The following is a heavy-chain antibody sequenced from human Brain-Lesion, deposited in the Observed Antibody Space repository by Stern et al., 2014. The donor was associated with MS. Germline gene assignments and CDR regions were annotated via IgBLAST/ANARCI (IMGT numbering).Heavy chain of an antibody. CDR1: GGSVSSTSYA. CDR3: AGEEDIRYCSGGSCTGNWFDP. CDR2: IYYSGNT. D-gene: IGHD2-15*01. J-gene: IGHJ5*02. V-gene: IGHV4-39*01. Sequence: QVQLQESGPGLVKPSETLSLTCTVAGGSVSSTSYAWAWIRQPPGKGLEWIGTIYYSGNTYYSPSLKSRLTISLAPSKNQFPRQRGSGTAADTAVYYCAGEEDIRYCSGGSCTGNWFDPWGQGTLVTVSS.